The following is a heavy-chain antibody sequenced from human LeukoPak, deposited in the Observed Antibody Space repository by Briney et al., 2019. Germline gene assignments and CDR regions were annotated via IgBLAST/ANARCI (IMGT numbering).Heavy chain of an antibody. CDR2: IYHSGTT. CDR1: GGSISNTNW. Sequence: RPSGTLSLTCAVSGGSISNTNWWSWVRQPPGKGLEWIGEIYHSGTTNYNPSFKSRVTMSVDKSKNQFSLKLTCVTAADTAVYYCASGYSYPSPFDYWGQGALVSVSS. CDR3: ASGYSYPSPFDY. J-gene: IGHJ4*02. V-gene: IGHV4-4*02. D-gene: IGHD5-18*01.